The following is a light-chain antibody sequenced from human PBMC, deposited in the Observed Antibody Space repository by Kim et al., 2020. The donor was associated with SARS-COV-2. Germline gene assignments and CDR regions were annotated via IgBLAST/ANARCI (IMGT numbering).Light chain of an antibody. J-gene: IGLJ1*01. Sequence: GQSITISCTGTSSDVGGNNYVSWYQQPPHKAPTVIIYDVAKRPSGVSNRFSGSKSGNTASLTISGLQADDEADYYCSSYTSSDTYIFGTGTKVTVL. CDR2: DVA. CDR1: SSDVGGNNY. CDR3: SSYTSSDTYI. V-gene: IGLV2-14*04.